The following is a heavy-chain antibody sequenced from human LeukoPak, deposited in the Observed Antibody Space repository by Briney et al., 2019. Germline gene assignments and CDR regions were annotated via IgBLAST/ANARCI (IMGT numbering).Heavy chain of an antibody. CDR1: GYTFTGYY. J-gene: IGHJ4*02. D-gene: IGHD7-27*01. V-gene: IGHV1-2*02. CDR3: ARYGARFGLGDY. Sequence: ASVKVSCKAPGYTFTGYYMHWVRQAPGQGLEWMGWINPNSGGTNYAQKFQGRVTMTRDTSISTAYMELSRLRSDDTAVYYCARYGARFGLGDYWGQGTLVTVSS. CDR2: INPNSGGT.